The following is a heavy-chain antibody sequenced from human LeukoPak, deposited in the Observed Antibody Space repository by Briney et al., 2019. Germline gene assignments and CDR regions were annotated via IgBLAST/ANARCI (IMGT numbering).Heavy chain of an antibody. D-gene: IGHD3-10*01. CDR2: IYPSDSDT. J-gene: IGHJ4*02. CDR1: GYSFIDYW. V-gene: IGHV5-51*01. Sequence: GESLKISCKGSGYSFIDYWIGWVRQMPGKGLEWMGIIYPSDSDTRYSPSFQGQVTISADKSISTAYLQWSSLKASDTAMYYCARPRHGSGSLRTVYYFDYWGQGTLVTVSS. CDR3: ARPRHGSGSLRTVYYFDY.